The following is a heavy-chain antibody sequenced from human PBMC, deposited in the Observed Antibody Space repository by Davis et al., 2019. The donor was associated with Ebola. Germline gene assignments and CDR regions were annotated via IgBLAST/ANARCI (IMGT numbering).Heavy chain of an antibody. CDR2: VTSSGGST. J-gene: IGHJ3*02. V-gene: IGHV3-23*01. CDR1: GFTFGRFA. D-gene: IGHD1-26*01. Sequence: GGSLRLSCAASGFTFGRFAMTWARQAPGKGLEWVSAVTSSGGSTYYADSVKGRFTISRDNSKNTLYLQMNGLRVEDTAIYYCAKDTSNIWFDIWGQGTMVTVSS. CDR3: AKDTSNIWFDI.